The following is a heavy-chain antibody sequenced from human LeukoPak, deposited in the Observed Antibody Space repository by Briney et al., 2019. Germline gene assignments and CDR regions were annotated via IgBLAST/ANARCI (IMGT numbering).Heavy chain of an antibody. Sequence: GGSLRLSCAASGFTFSNYEMNWVRQAPGRGLEWVSYISSSGSLMYCADSVKGRFTISRDNAKNSLYLQMNSLRADDTAVYYCAREGSDYVFDYWGQGTLVTVSS. CDR2: ISSSGSLM. CDR1: GFTFSNYE. D-gene: IGHD4-17*01. CDR3: AREGSDYVFDY. J-gene: IGHJ4*02. V-gene: IGHV3-48*03.